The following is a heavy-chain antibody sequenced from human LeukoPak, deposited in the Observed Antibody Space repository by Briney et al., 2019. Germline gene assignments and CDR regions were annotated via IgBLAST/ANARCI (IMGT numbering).Heavy chain of an antibody. CDR3: TRGSEVGGYYYFYYLDV. CDR2: INSDGSST. Sequence: PGGSLRLSCAASGFTFSSYWMHWVRQAPGKGLVWVSRINSDGSSTSYADSVKGRFTISRDNAKNSLYLQMDSLRAEDTALYYCTRGSEVGGYYYFYYLDVWGKGTTVAVSS. V-gene: IGHV3-74*01. CDR1: GFTFSSYW. D-gene: IGHD2-15*01. J-gene: IGHJ6*03.